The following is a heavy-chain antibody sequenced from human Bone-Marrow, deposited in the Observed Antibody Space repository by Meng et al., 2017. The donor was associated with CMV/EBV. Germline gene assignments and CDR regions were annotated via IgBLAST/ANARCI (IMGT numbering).Heavy chain of an antibody. D-gene: IGHD3-3*01. V-gene: IGHV5-51*01. CDR1: GYSFTNYW. CDR3: ARQSVSGYYTDWHFDL. J-gene: IGHJ2*01. Sequence: GESLKISCKASGYSFTNYWIGWVRQMPGKGLEWMGIIYPGDSDTRYSPSFQGQVTISADKSISTAYLQWSSLKASDTAMYYCARQSVSGYYTDWHFDLWGRGTLVTVSS. CDR2: IYPGDSDT.